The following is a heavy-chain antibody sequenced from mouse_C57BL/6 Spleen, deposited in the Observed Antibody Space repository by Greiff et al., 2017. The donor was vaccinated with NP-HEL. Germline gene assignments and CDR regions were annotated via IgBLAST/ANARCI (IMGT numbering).Heavy chain of an antibody. V-gene: IGHV14-4*01. CDR2: IDPENGDT. CDR3: TTRAKGYYYAMDY. J-gene: IGHJ4*01. CDR1: GFNIKDDY. Sequence: VQLQQSGAELVRPGASVKLSCTASGFNIKDDYMHWVKQRPEQGLEWIGWIDPENGDTEYASKFQGKATITADTSSNTAYLQLSSLTSEDTAVYYCTTRAKGYYYAMDYWGQRTSVTVSS.